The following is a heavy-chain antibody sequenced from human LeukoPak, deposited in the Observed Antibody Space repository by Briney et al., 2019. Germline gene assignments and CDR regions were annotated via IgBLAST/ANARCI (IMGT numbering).Heavy chain of an antibody. Sequence: PGGFLRLSCAASGFMFSSNWMSWVRLAPGKGLEWVASIKEDGTETYYVDSVKGRFTISRDNAKNSLYLQMNSLRVEDTAVYYCAREGRSLQTYWGQGTLVTFSS. CDR1: GFMFSSNW. V-gene: IGHV3-7*03. D-gene: IGHD5-24*01. J-gene: IGHJ4*02. CDR2: IKEDGTET. CDR3: AREGRSLQTY.